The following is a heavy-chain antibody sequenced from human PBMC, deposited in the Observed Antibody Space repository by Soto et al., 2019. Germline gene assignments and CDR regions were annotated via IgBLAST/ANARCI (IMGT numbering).Heavy chain of an antibody. CDR1: GYTFTSYA. Sequence: QVQLVQSGAEEKKPGASVKVSCKASGYTFTSYAMHWVRQAPGQRLEWMGWINAGNGNTKYSQKFQGRVTITRDTXARTAYMELSSLRSEDTAVYYCARTGIAAAGTLDYWGQGTLVTVSS. CDR2: INAGNGNT. D-gene: IGHD6-13*01. V-gene: IGHV1-3*05. CDR3: ARTGIAAAGTLDY. J-gene: IGHJ4*02.